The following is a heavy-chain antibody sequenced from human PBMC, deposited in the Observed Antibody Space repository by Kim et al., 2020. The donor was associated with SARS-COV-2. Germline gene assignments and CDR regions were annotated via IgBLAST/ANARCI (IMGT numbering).Heavy chain of an antibody. CDR3: ARRGIVGAAGEYYYYGMDV. CDR1: GYSFTSYW. Sequence: GESLKISCKGSGYSFTSYWIGWVRQMPGKGLEWMGIIYPGDSDTRYSPSFQGQVTISADKSISTAYLQWSSLKASDTAMYYCARRGIVGAAGEYYYYGMDVWGQGTTVTVSS. V-gene: IGHV5-51*01. J-gene: IGHJ6*02. CDR2: IYPGDSDT. D-gene: IGHD1-26*01.